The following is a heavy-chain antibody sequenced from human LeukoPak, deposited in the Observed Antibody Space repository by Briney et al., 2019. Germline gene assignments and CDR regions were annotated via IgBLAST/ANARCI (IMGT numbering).Heavy chain of an antibody. Sequence: GGSLRLSCAASGFTFSSYAMHWVRQAPGKGLEWVAVISYDGSNKYYADSVKGRSTISRDNSKNTLYLQMNSLRAEDTAVYYCARASSGWPYYYYGMDVWGQGTTVTVSS. V-gene: IGHV3-30-3*01. D-gene: IGHD6-19*01. CDR3: ARASSGWPYYYYGMDV. CDR2: ISYDGSNK. J-gene: IGHJ6*02. CDR1: GFTFSSYA.